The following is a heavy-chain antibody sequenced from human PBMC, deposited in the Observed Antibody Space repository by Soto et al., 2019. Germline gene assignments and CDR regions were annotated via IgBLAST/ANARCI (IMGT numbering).Heavy chain of an antibody. D-gene: IGHD3-22*01. CDR3: AKDAPGSGWLIDH. V-gene: IGHV3-23*01. CDR1: GFTFSNYA. J-gene: IGHJ4*02. CDR2: IGGGGGDT. Sequence: GGSLRLSCVASGFTFSNYAMRWVRQAPGKGLEWVSTIGGGGGDTFYADFVKGRFTISRDNSKNTLFLQMSSLRAEDTAVYYCAKDAPGSGWLIDHWGQGTLVTVSS.